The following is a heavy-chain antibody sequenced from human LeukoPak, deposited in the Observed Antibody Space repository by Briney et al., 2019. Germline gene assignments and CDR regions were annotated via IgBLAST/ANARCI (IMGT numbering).Heavy chain of an antibody. J-gene: IGHJ4*02. Sequence: SGGSLRLSCAASGFTFRDYYMSWIRQAPGKGLEWISCISSSGGHIIYYADSVKGRFTISRDNSKNTLYLQMNSLRAEDTAVYYCARHPSGIAAAGTEDYWGQGTLVTVSS. CDR2: ISSSGGHII. D-gene: IGHD6-13*01. CDR3: ARHPSGIAAAGTEDY. V-gene: IGHV3-11*04. CDR1: GFTFRDYY.